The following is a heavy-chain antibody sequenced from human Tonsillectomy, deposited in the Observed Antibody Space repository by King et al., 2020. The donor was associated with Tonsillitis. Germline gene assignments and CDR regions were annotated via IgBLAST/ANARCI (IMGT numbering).Heavy chain of an antibody. J-gene: IGHJ6*02. CDR2: ISWNSGNI. V-gene: IGHV3-9*01. CDR3: AKDLGEVSGSYYYGMDV. Sequence: VQLVESGGGLVQPGRSLRLSCAASGFTFDEYAMHWVQQAPGKGLEWGSGISWNSGNIGYADSVKGRVTISRDNAKNSLYLKMNSLRAEDTALYYCAKDLGEVSGSYYYGMDVWGQGTTVTVSS. D-gene: IGHD3-10*01. CDR1: GFTFDEYA.